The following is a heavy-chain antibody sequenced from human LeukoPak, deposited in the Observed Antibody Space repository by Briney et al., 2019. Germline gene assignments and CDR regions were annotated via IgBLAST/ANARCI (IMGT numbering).Heavy chain of an antibody. J-gene: IGHJ4*02. D-gene: IGHD7-27*01. V-gene: IGHV1-69*05. CDR2: IIPIFRTA. CDR1: GGTFSSYA. Sequence: GASVNVSCKASGGTFSSYAISWVRQAPGQGREWMGGIIPIFRTANYAQNLQGRVTITTHESTSTAYMELSSLRSEDTAVYYCARGSANWGSSLDYWGQGTLVTVSS. CDR3: ARGSANWGSSLDY.